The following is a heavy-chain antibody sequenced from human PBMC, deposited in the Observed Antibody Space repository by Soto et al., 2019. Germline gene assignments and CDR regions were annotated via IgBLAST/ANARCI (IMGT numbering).Heavy chain of an antibody. D-gene: IGHD3-10*01. Sequence: QVQLVESGGGVVQPGRSLRLSCAASGFTFSSYGMHWVRQAPGKGREWVAVISYDGSDKYNVDSVKGRFTISRDNSKNTLYLQMNSLRAEDTAVYYCAKDYNLGSGRYYFDYWGQGTLVTVSS. CDR1: GFTFSSYG. CDR2: ISYDGSDK. V-gene: IGHV3-30*18. J-gene: IGHJ4*02. CDR3: AKDYNLGSGRYYFDY.